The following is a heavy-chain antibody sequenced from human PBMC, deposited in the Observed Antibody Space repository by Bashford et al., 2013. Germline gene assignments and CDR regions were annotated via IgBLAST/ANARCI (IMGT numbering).Heavy chain of an antibody. J-gene: IGHJ4*02. CDR3: ARDGRYGGVDS. CDR2: IYYSGST. V-gene: IGHV4-31*02. D-gene: IGHD4-23*01. Sequence: IRQPPRKGLEWIGYIYYSGSTYYNPSLKSRVTISVDTSKNQFSLKLSSVTAADTAVYYCARDGRYGGVDSWGQGTLVTVSS.